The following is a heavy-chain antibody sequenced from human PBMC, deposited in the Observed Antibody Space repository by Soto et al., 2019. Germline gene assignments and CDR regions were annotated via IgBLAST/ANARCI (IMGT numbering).Heavy chain of an antibody. V-gene: IGHV1-69*06. CDR1: GGTFSSYA. D-gene: IGHD5-12*01. CDR2: IIPIFGTA. CDR3: GGSGYASPPNWFDP. J-gene: IGHJ5*02. Sequence: QVQLVQSGAEVKKPGSSVKVSCKASGGTFSSYAISWVRQAPGQGLEWMGGIIPIFGTANYAQKFQGRVTITAEKSTSTAYMELSSLRSEDTAVYYCGGSGYASPPNWFDPWGQGTLVTVSS.